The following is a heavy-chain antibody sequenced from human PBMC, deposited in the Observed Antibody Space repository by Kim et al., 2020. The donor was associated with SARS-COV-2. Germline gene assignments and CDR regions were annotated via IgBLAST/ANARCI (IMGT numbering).Heavy chain of an antibody. CDR3: ARARNLGGSITFLRGVKEKDGMDV. D-gene: IGHD3-10*01. CDR1: SGSFSGIY. Sequence: SETLSLTCGVYSGSFSGIYWNWIRQPPGKGLEWIGEIDQSGSTNYNPSLKGRVTISIDTSKNQLSLKLKSVTAADTAIYYCARARNLGGSITFLRGVKEKDGMDVWGQGTTVTVSS. V-gene: IGHV4-34*01. J-gene: IGHJ6*02. CDR2: IDQSGST.